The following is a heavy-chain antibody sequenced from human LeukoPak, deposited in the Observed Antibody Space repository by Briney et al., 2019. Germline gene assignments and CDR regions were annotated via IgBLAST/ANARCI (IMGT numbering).Heavy chain of an antibody. J-gene: IGHJ5*02. CDR1: GYTFTGYY. V-gene: IGHV1-2*02. CDR2: INPNSGGT. D-gene: IGHD6-19*01. Sequence: ASVKVSCKASGYTFTGYYMHWVRQAPGQGLEWMGWINPNSGGTNYAQKFQGRVTMTRDTSISTAYMELSRLRSDDTAVYYCARDSSGWGGWFDPWGQGTLVTVSS. CDR3: ARDSSGWGGWFDP.